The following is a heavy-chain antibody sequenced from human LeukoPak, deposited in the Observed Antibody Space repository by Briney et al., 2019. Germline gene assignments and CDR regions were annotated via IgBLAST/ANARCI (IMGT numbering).Heavy chain of an antibody. CDR3: AKSIFDWLLLADY. CDR1: GFTFSSYG. CDR2: ISYDGSNK. D-gene: IGHD3-9*01. J-gene: IGHJ4*02. V-gene: IGHV3-30*18. Sequence: GRSLRLSCAASGFTFSSYGMHWVRQAPGKGLEWVAVISYDGSNKYYAGSVKGRFTISRDNSKNTLYLQMNSLRAEDTAVYYCAKSIFDWLLLADYWGQGTLVTVSS.